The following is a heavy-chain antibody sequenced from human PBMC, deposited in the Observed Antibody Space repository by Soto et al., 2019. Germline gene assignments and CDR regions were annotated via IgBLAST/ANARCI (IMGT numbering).Heavy chain of an antibody. J-gene: IGHJ4*02. V-gene: IGHV1-2*02. D-gene: IGHD1-26*01. Sequence: ASVKVSCKTSGYTFTGHYIHWVRQAPQQGPEWMGEIGPESGATRSSEKFRGRVTMTMDTSITTVYMELRNLSPDDTAVYYCGRGRSGQIVIFYWGQGTQVTVYS. CDR1: GYTFTGHY. CDR2: IGPESGAT. CDR3: GRGRSGQIVIFY.